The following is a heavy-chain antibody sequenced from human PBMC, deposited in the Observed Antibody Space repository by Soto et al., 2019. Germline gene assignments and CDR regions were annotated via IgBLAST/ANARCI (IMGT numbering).Heavy chain of an antibody. Sequence: QVQLVESGGGVVQPGRSLRLSCAASGFTFSTYAMHWVRQAPGKGLEWVAVISYDGSNKNYAASVKVRFTISSDDSKNTLYLQMNSRRPEDTAVYFCARYCSRNSCSVVNWGRGTLVTVSS. D-gene: IGHD2-2*01. CDR1: GFTFSTYA. V-gene: IGHV3-30-3*01. CDR3: ARYCSRNSCSVVN. J-gene: IGHJ4*02. CDR2: ISYDGSNK.